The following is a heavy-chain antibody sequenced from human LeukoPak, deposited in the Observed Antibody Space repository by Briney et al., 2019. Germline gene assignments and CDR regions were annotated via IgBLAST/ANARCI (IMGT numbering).Heavy chain of an antibody. D-gene: IGHD6-13*01. V-gene: IGHV3-7*01. CDR2: IKNDGAVK. Sequence: GGSLRLSCAASGFTFSNRAMTWVRQAPGKGLEWVANIKNDGAVKNYVDSVKGRFTISRDNAKNSLYLQMNSLRAEDTAVYYCAKDSYSKGDFWGQGVLVTVSS. CDR1: GFTFSNRA. J-gene: IGHJ4*02. CDR3: AKDSYSKGDF.